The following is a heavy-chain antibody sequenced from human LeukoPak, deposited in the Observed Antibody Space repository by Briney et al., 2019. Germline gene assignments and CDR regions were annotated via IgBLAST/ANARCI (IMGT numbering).Heavy chain of an antibody. V-gene: IGHV5-51*01. CDR1: GYSFNSYL. CDR2: IYPGQSYT. J-gene: IGHJ4*02. Sequence: GESLKISCKGSGYSFNSYLIGWVRQMPGKGLEGMGIIYPGQSYTKYKASIHSQVPISANKSIRTAYLQSSSLKASDTAMYYCARQDEYCGSTSCLPYFDDGGQGTLVTVP. CDR3: ARQDEYCGSTSCLPYFDD. D-gene: IGHD2-2*01.